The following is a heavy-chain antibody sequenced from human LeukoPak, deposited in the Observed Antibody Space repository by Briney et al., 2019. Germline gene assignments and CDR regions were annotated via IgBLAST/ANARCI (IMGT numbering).Heavy chain of an antibody. CDR3: ARASGPLMRYYYYGMDV. D-gene: IGHD6-19*01. Sequence: GSLRLSCAASGFTFSSYGMHWVRQAPGKGLEWVAVIWYDGSNKYYADSMKGRFTISRDNSKNTLYLQMNSLRAEDTAVYYCARASGPLMRYYYYGMDVWGQGTTVTVSS. CDR2: IWYDGSNK. J-gene: IGHJ6*02. CDR1: GFTFSSYG. V-gene: IGHV3-33*01.